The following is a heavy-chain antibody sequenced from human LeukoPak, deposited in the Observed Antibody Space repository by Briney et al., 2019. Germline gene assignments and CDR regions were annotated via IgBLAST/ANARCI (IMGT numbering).Heavy chain of an antibody. D-gene: IGHD6-6*01. CDR1: GGSFSGYY. V-gene: IGHV4-34*01. CDR2: INHSGST. CDR3: ARGFPGIAARPAGDY. J-gene: IGHJ4*02. Sequence: SETLSLTRAVYGGSFSGYYWSWIRQPPGKGLEWIGEINHSGSTNYNPSLKSRVTISVDTSKNQFSLKLSSVTAADTAVYYCARGFPGIAARPAGDYWGQGTLVTVSS.